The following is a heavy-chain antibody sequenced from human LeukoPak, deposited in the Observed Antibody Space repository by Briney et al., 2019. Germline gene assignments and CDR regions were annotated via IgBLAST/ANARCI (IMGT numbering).Heavy chain of an antibody. D-gene: IGHD6-19*01. J-gene: IGHJ4*02. CDR3: AKGKDDSSGWYFFY. V-gene: IGHV3-48*03. CDR1: GFTFSSYE. CDR2: ISSSGSTI. Sequence: GGSLRLSCAASGFTFSSYEMNWVRQAPGKGLEWVSYISSSGSTIYYADSVKGRFTISRDNSKNTLYLQMNSLRAEDTAVYYCAKGKDDSSGWYFFYWGQGTLVTVSS.